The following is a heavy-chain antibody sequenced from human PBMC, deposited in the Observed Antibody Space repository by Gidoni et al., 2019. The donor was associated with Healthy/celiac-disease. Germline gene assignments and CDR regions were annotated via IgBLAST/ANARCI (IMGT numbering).Heavy chain of an antibody. CDR3: ARNGGYCSSTSCYTGGYFDL. CDR2: IKQDGSEK. CDR1: GFTFSSYW. Sequence: EVQLVESGGGLVQPGGSLRLSCAASGFTFSSYWMSWVRPAPGKGLEWVANIKQDGSEKYYVDSVKGRFTISRDNAKNSLYLQMNSLRAEDTAVNYCARNGGYCSSTSCYTGGYFDLWGRGTLVTVSS. J-gene: IGHJ2*01. D-gene: IGHD2-2*02. V-gene: IGHV3-7*01.